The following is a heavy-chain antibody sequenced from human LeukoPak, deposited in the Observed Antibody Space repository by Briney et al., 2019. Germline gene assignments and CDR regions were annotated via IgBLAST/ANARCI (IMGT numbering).Heavy chain of an antibody. CDR3: ARRSIYGDYVLT. D-gene: IGHD4-17*01. Sequence: SETLSLTCTVSGGSISSYYWSWIRQPPGKGLEWIGYIYYSGSTNYNPPLKSRVTISVDTSKNQFSLKLSSVTAADTAVYYCARRSIYGDYVLTWGQGTLVTVSS. CDR2: IYYSGST. J-gene: IGHJ5*02. V-gene: IGHV4-59*08. CDR1: GGSISSYY.